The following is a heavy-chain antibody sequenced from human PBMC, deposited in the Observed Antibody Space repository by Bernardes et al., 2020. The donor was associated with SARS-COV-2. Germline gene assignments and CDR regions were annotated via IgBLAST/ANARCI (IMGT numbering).Heavy chain of an antibody. CDR1: GYSFTSYW. CDR2: IYPGDSDT. J-gene: IGHJ6*02. CDR3: ARHGTYYDFWSGYYPKENYYYYGMDV. V-gene: IGHV5-51*01. D-gene: IGHD3-3*01. Sequence: GESLKISCKGSGYSFTSYWIGWVRQMPGKGLEWMGIIYPGDSDTRYSPSFQGQVTISADKSISTAYLQWSSLKASDTAMYYCARHGTYYDFWSGYYPKENYYYYGMDVWGQGTTVTVSS.